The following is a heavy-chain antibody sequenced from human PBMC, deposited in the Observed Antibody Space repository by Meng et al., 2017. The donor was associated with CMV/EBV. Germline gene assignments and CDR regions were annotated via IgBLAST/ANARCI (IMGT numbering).Heavy chain of an antibody. Sequence: SVKVSCKASGGTFSSYTISWVRQAPGQGLEWMGRIIPILGIANYAQKFQGRVTITADKSTSTAYMELSSLRSEDTAVYYCASNSITIFGVVTNTNYYYYGMDVWGQGTTVTSP. CDR3: ASNSITIFGVVTNTNYYYYGMDV. V-gene: IGHV1-69*02. CDR1: GGTFSSYT. CDR2: IIPILGIA. J-gene: IGHJ6*02. D-gene: IGHD3-3*01.